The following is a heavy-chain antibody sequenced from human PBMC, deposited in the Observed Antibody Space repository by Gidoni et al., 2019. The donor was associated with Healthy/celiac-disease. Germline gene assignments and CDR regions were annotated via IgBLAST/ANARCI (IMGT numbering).Heavy chain of an antibody. Sequence: QVQLVESGGGVVQPGGSLRLSCAAAGFTFSSDGMHWVRQAPGKGLEWVAVISYDGSNKYYADSVKGRFTISRDNSKNTLYLQMNSLRAEDTAVYYCAKYCSSTSCYNSSDWFDPWGQGTLVTVSS. CDR3: AKYCSSTSCYNSSDWFDP. CDR1: GFTFSSDG. J-gene: IGHJ5*02. CDR2: ISYDGSNK. D-gene: IGHD2-2*02. V-gene: IGHV3-30*18.